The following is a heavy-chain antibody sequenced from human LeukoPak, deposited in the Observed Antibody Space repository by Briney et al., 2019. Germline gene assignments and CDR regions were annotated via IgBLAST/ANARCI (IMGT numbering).Heavy chain of an antibody. V-gene: IGHV4-59*01. D-gene: IGHD3-16*02. Sequence: SEPLSLTCTVSGGSISSYYWSWIRQPPGKGLEWIGYIYYSGSTNYNPSLKSRVTISVDTPKNQFSLKLSSVTAADTAVYYCARDIYDYVWGSYPLWGQGTLVTVSS. CDR3: ARDIYDYVWGSYPL. J-gene: IGHJ4*02. CDR1: GGSISSYY. CDR2: IYYSGST.